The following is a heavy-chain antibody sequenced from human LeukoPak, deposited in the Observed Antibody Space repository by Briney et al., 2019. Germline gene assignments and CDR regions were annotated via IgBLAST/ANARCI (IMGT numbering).Heavy chain of an antibody. D-gene: IGHD3-3*01. Sequence: TGGSLRLSCAASGFTSSSYTMNWVRRAPGKGLECVSSISSSINYIYYGDSVKGRFTISRDNAENSLYLQVNSLRAEDTALYYCARGSPLGVVGRAAFDIWGQGTLVTASS. CDR1: GFTSSSYT. CDR2: ISSSINYI. J-gene: IGHJ3*02. CDR3: ARGSPLGVVGRAAFDI. V-gene: IGHV3-21*01.